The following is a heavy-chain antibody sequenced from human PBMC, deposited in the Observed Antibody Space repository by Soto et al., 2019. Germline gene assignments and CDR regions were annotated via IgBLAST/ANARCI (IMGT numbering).Heavy chain of an antibody. J-gene: IGHJ4*02. V-gene: IGHV3-48*01. D-gene: IGHD3-10*01. CDR3: ARDYGSGSYYNFDY. CDR2: NSSSSSTI. Sequence: GGSLRLSCAASGFTFSSYSMNWVRQAPGKGLEWVSYNSSSSSTIYYEDSVKGRFTISRDNAKNSLYLQMNSLRADDTAVYYCARDYGSGSYYNFDYWGQGTLVTVSS. CDR1: GFTFSSYS.